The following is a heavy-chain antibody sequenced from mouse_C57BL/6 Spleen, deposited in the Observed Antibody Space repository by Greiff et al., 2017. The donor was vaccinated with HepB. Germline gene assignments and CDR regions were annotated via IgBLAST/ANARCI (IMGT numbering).Heavy chain of an antibody. CDR3: ASNYDYDGY. Sequence: QVQLKQPGAELVKPGASVKLSCKASGYTFTSYWMHWVKQRPGQGLEWIGMIHPNSGSTNYNEKFKSKATLTVDKSSSTAYMQLSSLTSEDSAVYYCASNYDYDGYWGQGTLVTVSA. D-gene: IGHD2-4*01. J-gene: IGHJ3*01. CDR2: IHPNSGST. CDR1: GYTFTSYW. V-gene: IGHV1-64*01.